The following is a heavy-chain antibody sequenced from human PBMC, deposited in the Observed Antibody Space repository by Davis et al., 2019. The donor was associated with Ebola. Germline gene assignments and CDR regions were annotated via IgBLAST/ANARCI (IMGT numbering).Heavy chain of an antibody. CDR2: IYNSGRT. CDR1: GGSVSSYY. V-gene: IGHV4-59*02. J-gene: IGHJ5*02. D-gene: IGHD3-3*01. Sequence: SETLSLTCSVSGGSVSSYYWSWIRQPPGKALEWIGYIYNSGRTNYNPSLKSRVTISLDTSKNQFSLKLHSVTAADTALYYCARGGTIFGVVISNWFDPWGQGTLVTVSS. CDR3: ARGGTIFGVVISNWFDP.